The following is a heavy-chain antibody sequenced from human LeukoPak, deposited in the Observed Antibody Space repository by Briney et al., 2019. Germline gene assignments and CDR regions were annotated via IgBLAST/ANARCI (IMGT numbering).Heavy chain of an antibody. V-gene: IGHV1-2*02. CDR2: INPNSGGT. D-gene: IGHD3-10*01. Sequence: ASVKVSCKASGYTFTGYYMHWVRQAPGQGLEWMGWINPNSGGTNYAQKFQGRVTMTRDTSISTAYMELSRLRSDDTAVYYCARGDIMVRGVIHWFDPWGQGTLVTVSS. J-gene: IGHJ5*02. CDR1: GYTFTGYY. CDR3: ARGDIMVRGVIHWFDP.